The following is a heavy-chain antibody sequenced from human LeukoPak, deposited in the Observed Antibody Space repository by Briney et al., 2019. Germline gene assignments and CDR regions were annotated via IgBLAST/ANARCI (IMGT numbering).Heavy chain of an antibody. D-gene: IGHD3-10*01. J-gene: IGHJ4*02. Sequence: GGPLRLSCADSGFSFATYAMTWVRQAPGKGLEWVGSTKPDGSEKYYVDSVKGRFTISRDNAKNSLYLQMNGQRAEDTAVYYCARDDGSSCFSYWGQGTLVTVFS. V-gene: IGHV3-7*01. CDR3: ARDDGSSCFSY. CDR2: TKPDGSEK. CDR1: GFSFATYA.